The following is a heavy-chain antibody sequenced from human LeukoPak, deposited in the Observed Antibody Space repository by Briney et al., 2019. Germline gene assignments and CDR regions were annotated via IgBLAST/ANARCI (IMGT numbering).Heavy chain of an antibody. Sequence: TGGSLRLSCAASGFTFSNYWMHWVRQAPGKGLVWVSRVNRDGGSTGYADFEKGRFAISRDNAKNTLYLQMSGLRAEDTAVYYCARGFGISGEDYWGQGTLVTVSS. D-gene: IGHD3-3*02. CDR2: VNRDGGST. CDR3: ARGFGISGEDY. V-gene: IGHV3-74*01. J-gene: IGHJ4*02. CDR1: GFTFSNYW.